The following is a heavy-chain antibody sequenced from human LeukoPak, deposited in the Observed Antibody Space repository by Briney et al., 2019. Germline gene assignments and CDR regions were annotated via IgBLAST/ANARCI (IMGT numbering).Heavy chain of an antibody. Sequence: GGSLRLSCAASGFTFSSYSMNWVRQAPGKGLEWVSYISSSSSTIYYADSMKGRFTISRDNAKNSLYLQMNSLRAEDTAVYYCARENYYDSSGYEYWGQGTLVTVSS. CDR2: ISSSSSTI. CDR1: GFTFSSYS. V-gene: IGHV3-48*04. D-gene: IGHD3-22*01. CDR3: ARENYYDSSGYEY. J-gene: IGHJ4*02.